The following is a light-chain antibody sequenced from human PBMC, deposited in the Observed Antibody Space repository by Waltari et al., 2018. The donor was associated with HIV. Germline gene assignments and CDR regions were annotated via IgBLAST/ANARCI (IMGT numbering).Light chain of an antibody. CDR3: QSYDISLSGWV. Sequence: PSVSGAPGQRVTISCTGTSSNIGAGFDVHWYQQLPGTVPKVLIYNNTDRPSGVPDRFSGSKSATSASLAITGLQAEDEANYYCQSYDISLSGWVFGGGTKLTVL. J-gene: IGLJ2*01. CDR1: SSNIGAGFD. V-gene: IGLV1-40*01. CDR2: NNT.